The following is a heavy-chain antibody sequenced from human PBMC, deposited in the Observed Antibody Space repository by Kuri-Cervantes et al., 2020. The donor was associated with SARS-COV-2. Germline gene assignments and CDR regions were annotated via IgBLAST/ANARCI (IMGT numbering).Heavy chain of an antibody. D-gene: IGHD3-22*01. CDR2: ISSSSSYI. CDR3: ARGEHYYDSSGYYSRDY. J-gene: IGHJ4*02. V-gene: IGHV3-21*01. CDR1: GFTFSSYS. Sequence: GESLKISCAASGFTFSSYSMNWVRQAPGKGLEWVSSISSSSSYIYYADSVKGRFTISRDNAKNSLYLQMNSLRAEDTAVYYCARGEHYYDSSGYYSRDYWGQGTLVTDSS.